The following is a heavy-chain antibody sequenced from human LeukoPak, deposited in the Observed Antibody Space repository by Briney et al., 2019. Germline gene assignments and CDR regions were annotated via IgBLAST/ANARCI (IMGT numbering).Heavy chain of an antibody. CDR2: IKQDGSEK. CDR3: ARVGDSSSWSTGLGGGWWFDP. CDR1: GFTFSSYW. V-gene: IGHV3-7*03. Sequence: GGSLRLSCAASGFTFSSYWMSWVRQAPGKGLEWVANIKQDGSEKYYVDSVKGRFTISRDNAKNSLYLQMNSLRAEDTAVYYCARVGDSSSWSTGLGGGWWFDPWGQGTLVTVSS. J-gene: IGHJ5*02. D-gene: IGHD6-13*01.